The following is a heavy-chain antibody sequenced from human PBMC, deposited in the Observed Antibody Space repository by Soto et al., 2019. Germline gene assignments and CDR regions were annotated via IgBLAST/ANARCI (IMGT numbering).Heavy chain of an antibody. CDR3: ARISGPFYRPFDY. Sequence: QLQLQESGPGLVKPSETLSLTCTVSGGSISSSGYYWGWIRQPPGKGLEWIGNLFSTGDTYYNPSLKSRVTISVDTSKNQFSLRLNSVTAADTAVYHCARISGPFYRPFDYWGQGTLVTVSS. CDR2: LFSTGDT. D-gene: IGHD1-26*01. V-gene: IGHV4-39*01. J-gene: IGHJ4*02. CDR1: GGSISSSGYY.